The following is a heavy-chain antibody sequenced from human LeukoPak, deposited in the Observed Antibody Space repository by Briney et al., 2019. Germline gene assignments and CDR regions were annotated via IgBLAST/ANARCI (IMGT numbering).Heavy chain of an antibody. Sequence: SETLSLTCTVSGSSMSSYYWSWIRQPPGKGLEWIGHIYYSGNTNYNPSLKSRVTISVDTSKNQFSLKLSSVTAAGTAVYYCARGQYYDSSGYPLVDVWGQGTLVTVSS. J-gene: IGHJ4*02. CDR3: ARGQYYDSSGYPLVDV. CDR2: IYYSGNT. V-gene: IGHV4-59*01. D-gene: IGHD3-22*01. CDR1: GSSMSSYY.